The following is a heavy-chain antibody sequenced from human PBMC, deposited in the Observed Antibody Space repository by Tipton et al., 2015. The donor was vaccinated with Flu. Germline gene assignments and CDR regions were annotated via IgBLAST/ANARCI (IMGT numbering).Heavy chain of an antibody. D-gene: IGHD6-19*01. CDR1: GFAFSNYW. V-gene: IGHV3-7*01. CDR2: INEDGSTT. CDR3: AKDGWDTSGWYPFDY. J-gene: IGHJ4*02. Sequence: GSLRLSCAASGFAFSNYWILWVRQAPGKGLEWVANINEDGSTTYYLGSVKGRFTISRDNSKDSLYLLIKSLRPEDTAVYYCAKDGWDTSGWYPFDYWGQGTLVTVSS.